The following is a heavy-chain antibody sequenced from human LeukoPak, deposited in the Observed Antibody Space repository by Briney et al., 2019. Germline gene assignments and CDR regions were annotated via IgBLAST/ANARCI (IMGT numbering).Heavy chain of an antibody. Sequence: PSETLSLTCTLSAGSISSYYWSWIRQPAGKGLEWLGRVYTSGSTNYNPSLKSRVTVSVDTSKNQFSLKLSSVNAADTAVYYCAVCSVTGRAFDIWGQGTMVTVSS. CDR3: AVCSVTGRAFDI. CDR2: VYTSGST. J-gene: IGHJ3*02. CDR1: AGSISSYY. D-gene: IGHD3-10*02. V-gene: IGHV4-4*07.